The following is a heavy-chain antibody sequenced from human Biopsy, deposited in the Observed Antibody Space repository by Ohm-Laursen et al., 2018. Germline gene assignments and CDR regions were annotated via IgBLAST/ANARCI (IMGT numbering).Heavy chain of an antibody. J-gene: IGHJ2*01. V-gene: IGHV4-31*01. CDR1: SGSVSSGGFY. D-gene: IGHD4-23*01. Sequence: TLSLTCTVSSGSVSSGGFYWSWIRQHPGKGVEWIGYIYYSGTTYYNPSLKSLVTISVDTSKNQFSLKLNSVTAADTAVYYCARRPYGGTRYWYFDLWGRGTLVTVSS. CDR3: ARRPYGGTRYWYFDL. CDR2: IYYSGTT.